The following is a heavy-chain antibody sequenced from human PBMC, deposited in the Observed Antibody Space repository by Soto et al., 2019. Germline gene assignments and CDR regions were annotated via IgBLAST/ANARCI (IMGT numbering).Heavy chain of an antibody. J-gene: IGHJ4*02. CDR3: ARVPMVRGVTTLYYFDY. Sequence: PGGSLILSCAASGFTFSSYSMNWVRQAPGKGLEWVSYISSSSSTIYYADSVKGRFTISRDNAKNSLYLQMNSLRDEDTAVYYCARVPMVRGVTTLYYFDYWGQGTLVTVSS. CDR2: ISSSSSTI. V-gene: IGHV3-48*02. D-gene: IGHD3-10*01. CDR1: GFTFSSYS.